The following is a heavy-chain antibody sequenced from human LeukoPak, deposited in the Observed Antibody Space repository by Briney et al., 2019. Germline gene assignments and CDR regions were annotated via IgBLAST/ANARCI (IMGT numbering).Heavy chain of an antibody. Sequence: GGSLRLSCAASGFTFSSYAMHWVRQAPGKGLEWVAVISYDGSNKYYTDSVKGRFTISRDNSKNTLYLQMNSLRAEDTAVYYCARDRLSYYYDSSGYSSFDYWGQGTLVTVSS. CDR3: ARDRLSYYYDSSGYSSFDY. CDR1: GFTFSSYA. V-gene: IGHV3-30*04. D-gene: IGHD3-22*01. CDR2: ISYDGSNK. J-gene: IGHJ4*02.